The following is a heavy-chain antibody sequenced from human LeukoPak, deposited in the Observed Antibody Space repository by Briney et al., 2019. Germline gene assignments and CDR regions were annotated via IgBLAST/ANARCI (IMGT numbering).Heavy chain of an antibody. CDR1: GGSFSDYY. Sequence: SETLSLTCAVSGGSFSDYYWNWIRQPPGKGLEWIGEINHSGSTNYNPSIKSRVTISIDTSKNQFSLKLSSVTAADAAVYYCARVYYSRSYDYWYFDLWGRGTLVTVSS. CDR2: INHSGST. CDR3: ARVYYSRSYDYWYFDL. J-gene: IGHJ2*01. D-gene: IGHD6-13*01. V-gene: IGHV4-34*01.